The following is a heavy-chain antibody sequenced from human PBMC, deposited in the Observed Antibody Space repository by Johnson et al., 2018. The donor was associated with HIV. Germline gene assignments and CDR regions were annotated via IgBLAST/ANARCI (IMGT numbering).Heavy chain of an antibody. CDR1: GFTFSDYY. D-gene: IGHD3-16*01. CDR3: ARGGSDAFDI. CDR2: ITGRGTVV. Sequence: VQLVESGGGLVKPGGSLRLSCAASGFTFSDYYMSWIRQAPGTGLEWVSYITGRGTVVYYADSVKGRFTISRDNAKNSLYLQMNSLRADDTAVYYCARGGSDAFDIWGQGTMVTVSS. J-gene: IGHJ3*02. V-gene: IGHV3-11*04.